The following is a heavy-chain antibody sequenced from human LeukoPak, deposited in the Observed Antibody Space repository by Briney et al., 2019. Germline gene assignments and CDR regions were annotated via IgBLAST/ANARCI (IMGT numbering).Heavy chain of an antibody. Sequence: ASVKVSCKASGGTFSSYAISWVRQAPGQGLEWMGRIIPILGIANYAQKFQGRVTITADKSTSTAYMELSSLRSEDTAVYYCARDRGGSYYLAPIDYWGQGTLVTVSS. V-gene: IGHV1-69*04. CDR2: IIPILGIA. CDR1: GGTFSSYA. J-gene: IGHJ4*02. CDR3: ARDRGGSYYLAPIDY. D-gene: IGHD1-26*01.